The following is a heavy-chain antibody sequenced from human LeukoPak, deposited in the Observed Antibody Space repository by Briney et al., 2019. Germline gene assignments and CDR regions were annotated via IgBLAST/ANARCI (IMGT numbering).Heavy chain of an antibody. CDR2: IYYSGST. V-gene: IGHV4-39*01. Sequence: SETLSLICTVSGGSISSSSYYSGWIRQPPGKGLEWIGSIYYSGSTYYNPSLKSRVTISVDTSKNQFSLNLSSVTAADTAVYYCARLYYDSSGYYQICYFDYWGQGTLVTVSS. J-gene: IGHJ4*02. D-gene: IGHD3-22*01. CDR3: ARLYYDSSGYYQICYFDY. CDR1: GGSISSSSYY.